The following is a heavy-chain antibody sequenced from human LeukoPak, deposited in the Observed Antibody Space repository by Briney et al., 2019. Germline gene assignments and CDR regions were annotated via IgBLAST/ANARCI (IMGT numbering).Heavy chain of an antibody. D-gene: IGHD1-1*01. V-gene: IGHV4-4*07. Sequence: SETLSLTCSVSGGSITYYYWSWIRQPAGKGLEWIGRIQTSGKTNYNPSLKSRVTMSVDTSKNQFSLKLSSVTAADTAVYYCVRGVGTSDAFDIWGQGTMVSVSS. CDR2: IQTSGKT. CDR3: VRGVGTSDAFDI. CDR1: GGSITYYY. J-gene: IGHJ3*02.